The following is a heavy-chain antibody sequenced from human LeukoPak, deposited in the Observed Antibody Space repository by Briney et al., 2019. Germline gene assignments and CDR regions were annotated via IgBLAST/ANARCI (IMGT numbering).Heavy chain of an antibody. Sequence: SETLSLTCAVSGGSISSSNWWSWVRQPPGKGLEWIGEIYHSGSTYYNPSLKSRVTISVDRSKNQFSLKLSSVTAADTAVYYCASSDDYGDMGAFDIWGQGTMVTVSS. V-gene: IGHV4-4*02. CDR2: IYHSGST. CDR1: GGSISSSNW. D-gene: IGHD4-17*01. J-gene: IGHJ3*02. CDR3: ASSDDYGDMGAFDI.